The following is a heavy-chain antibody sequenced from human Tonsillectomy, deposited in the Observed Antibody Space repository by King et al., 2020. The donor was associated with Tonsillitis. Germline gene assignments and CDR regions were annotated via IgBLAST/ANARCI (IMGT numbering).Heavy chain of an antibody. CDR2: IDHSGST. CDR3: ARGGIPDY. D-gene: IGHD6-13*01. J-gene: IGHJ4*02. CDR1: GGSFSGYN. V-gene: IGHV4-34*01. Sequence: VELQQWGAGLLKPSETLSLTCAVYGGSFSGYNWSWIRQPPGKGLEWIGEIDHSGSTNYNPSLKSRVTISVDTSKNQFSLKLSSVTAADTAVYYCARGGIPDYWGQGTLVTVSS.